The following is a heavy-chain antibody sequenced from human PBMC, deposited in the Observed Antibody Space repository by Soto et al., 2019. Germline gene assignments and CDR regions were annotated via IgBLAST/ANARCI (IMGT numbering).Heavy chain of an antibody. Sequence: PSETLSLTCTVSGGSISSGGYYWSWIRQPPGKGLEWIGYIYYSGSTYYNPSLKSRVTISVDTSKNQFSLKLSSVTAADTAVYYCARASLKGIFDYWGQGTLVTVSS. D-gene: IGHD2-15*01. CDR3: ARASLKGIFDY. CDR2: IYYSGST. CDR1: GGSISSGGYY. J-gene: IGHJ4*02. V-gene: IGHV4-30-4*01.